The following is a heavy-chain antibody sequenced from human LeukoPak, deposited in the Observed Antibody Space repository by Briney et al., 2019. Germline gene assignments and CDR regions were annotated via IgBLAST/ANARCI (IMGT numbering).Heavy chain of an antibody. V-gene: IGHV3-7*05. CDR2: IKQDGREK. CDR3: ARGDYNNRINPPRYLDY. Sequence: PGGSLILSCAASGFTFSTNWMTWVRQAPGKGLELVANIKQDGREKYFVDSVKGRFTISRDNDKNSLYLQMSSLRADDTAVYYCARGDYNNRINPPRYLDYWGQGTLVTVSS. J-gene: IGHJ4*02. CDR1: GFTFSTNW. D-gene: IGHD4-11*01.